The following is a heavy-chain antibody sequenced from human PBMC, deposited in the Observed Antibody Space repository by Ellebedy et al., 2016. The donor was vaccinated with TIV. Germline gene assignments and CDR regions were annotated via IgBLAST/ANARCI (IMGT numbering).Heavy chain of an antibody. Sequence: GESLKISCTASGFTFGDYAMSWVRQAPGRGLEWVGYIRSKAYGGTTEYAASVKGRFTISRDDSKSIAYLQMNSLKTEDTAVYYCSREPAVLDYWGQGTLVTVSS. CDR2: IRSKAYGGTT. D-gene: IGHD2-2*01. V-gene: IGHV3-49*04. J-gene: IGHJ4*02. CDR1: GFTFGDYA. CDR3: SREPAVLDY.